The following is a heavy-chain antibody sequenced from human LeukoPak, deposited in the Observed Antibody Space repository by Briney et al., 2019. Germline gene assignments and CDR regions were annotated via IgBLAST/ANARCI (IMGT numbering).Heavy chain of an antibody. CDR1: GGTFSSYA. V-gene: IGHV1-69*05. CDR3: ARDRGTTVTTGKGGWFGP. D-gene: IGHD4-17*01. Sequence: GASVKVSCKASGGTFSSYAISWVRQAPGQGLEWMGRIIPIFGTANYAQKFQGRVTITTDESTSTAYMELSSLRSEDTAVYYCARDRGTTVTTGKGGWFGPWGQGTLVTVSS. CDR2: IIPIFGTA. J-gene: IGHJ5*02.